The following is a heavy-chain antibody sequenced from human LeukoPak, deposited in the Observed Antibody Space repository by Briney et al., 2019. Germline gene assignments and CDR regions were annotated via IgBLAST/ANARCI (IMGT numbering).Heavy chain of an antibody. CDR2: VNPISGVT. Sequence: ASVKVSCKASGYSFIAYYMHWVRQAPGQGLELMGWVNPISGVTNYAQKFQGRVTMTVDTSINTAYVDLSSLTSDDTAVYYCAITYYYDSSGYRRVYAFDIWGQGTMVTVSS. CDR1: GYSFIAYY. V-gene: IGHV1-2*02. CDR3: AITYYYDSSGYRRVYAFDI. J-gene: IGHJ3*02. D-gene: IGHD3-22*01.